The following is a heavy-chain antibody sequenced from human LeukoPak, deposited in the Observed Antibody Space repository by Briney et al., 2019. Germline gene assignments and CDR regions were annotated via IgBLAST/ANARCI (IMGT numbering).Heavy chain of an antibody. CDR3: AGHRGALWFDP. J-gene: IGHJ5*02. V-gene: IGHV4-59*08. CDR2: IYYSGST. Sequence: SETLSLTCTVSGGSISSYYWSWIRQPPGKGLEWIGYIYYSGSTNYNPSLKSRVTISVDTSKNQFSLKLSSVTAADTAVYYCAGHRGALWFDPWGQGTLVTVSS. D-gene: IGHD3-10*01. CDR1: GGSISSYY.